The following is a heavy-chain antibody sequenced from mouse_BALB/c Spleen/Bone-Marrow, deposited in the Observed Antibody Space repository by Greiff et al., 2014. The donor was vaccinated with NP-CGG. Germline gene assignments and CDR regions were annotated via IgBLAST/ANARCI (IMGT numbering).Heavy chain of an antibody. CDR3: TRDYYGP. CDR2: ITYSGNT. J-gene: IGHJ2*01. CDR1: GDSITSGY. D-gene: IGHD1-2*01. V-gene: IGHV3-8*02. Sequence: EVKLQESGPSLVKPSQTLSLTCSVTGDSITSGYWNWIRKFPGNKLEYMGYITYSGNTYYNPSLISRISITRDTSKNQYYLQLNSVTTEDTATYYCTRDYYGPWGQGTTLTVSS.